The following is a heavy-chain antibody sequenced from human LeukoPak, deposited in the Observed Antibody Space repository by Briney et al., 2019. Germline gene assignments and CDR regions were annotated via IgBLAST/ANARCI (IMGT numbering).Heavy chain of an antibody. J-gene: IGHJ3*02. CDR2: IYSSGST. Sequence: PSETLSLTCSVSGGSISSYFWSWIRQPPGKGLEWIGYIYSSGSTNYNPSLKSRITVSVDTSKNQFSLKVTSVTAADTAVYYCARSGVFSGYDAFDIWGQGTMVTVSS. CDR3: ARSGVFSGYDAFDI. D-gene: IGHD3-9*01. CDR1: GGSISSYF. V-gene: IGHV4-59*08.